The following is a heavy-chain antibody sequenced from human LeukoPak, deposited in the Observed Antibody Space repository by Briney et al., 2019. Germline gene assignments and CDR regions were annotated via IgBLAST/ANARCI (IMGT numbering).Heavy chain of an antibody. CDR2: TYYRSKWYN. CDR3: ARGVFGSSWYSYYFDY. Sequence: PSQTLSLTCAISGDSVSSNSAAWNWIRQSPSRGLKWLGRTYYRSKWYNDYAVSVKSRITINPDTSKNQFSLQLNSVTPEDTAVYYCARGVFGSSWYSYYFDYWGQGTLVTVSS. D-gene: IGHD6-13*01. V-gene: IGHV6-1*01. J-gene: IGHJ4*02. CDR1: GDSVSSNSAA.